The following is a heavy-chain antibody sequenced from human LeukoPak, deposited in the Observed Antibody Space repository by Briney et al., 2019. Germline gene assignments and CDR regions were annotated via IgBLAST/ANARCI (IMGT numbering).Heavy chain of an antibody. CDR1: GFTFSSYS. V-gene: IGHV3-48*02. D-gene: IGHD4-11*01. J-gene: IGHJ4*02. CDR2: ISSSSSTI. CDR3: ARDLDYSTGFDY. Sequence: PGGSLRLSCAASGFTFSSYSMNWVRQAPGKGLEWISYISSSSSTIHYADSVKGRFTISRDNAKNSLFLQMNSLRDEDTAVYYCARDLDYSTGFDYWGQGTLVTVSS.